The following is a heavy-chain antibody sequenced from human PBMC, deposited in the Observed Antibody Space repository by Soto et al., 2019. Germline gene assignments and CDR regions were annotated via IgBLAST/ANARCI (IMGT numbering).Heavy chain of an antibody. CDR2: INHSGST. Sequence: PSETLSLTCAVYGGSFSGYYWSWIRQPPGKGLEWIGEINHSGSTNYNPSLKSRVTISVDTSKNQFSLKLSSVTAADTAVYYCVRAPRGAAGRSVFFDYWGQGTLVTVSS. J-gene: IGHJ4*02. CDR3: VRAPRGAAGRSVFFDY. D-gene: IGHD6-13*01. V-gene: IGHV4-34*01. CDR1: GGSFSGYY.